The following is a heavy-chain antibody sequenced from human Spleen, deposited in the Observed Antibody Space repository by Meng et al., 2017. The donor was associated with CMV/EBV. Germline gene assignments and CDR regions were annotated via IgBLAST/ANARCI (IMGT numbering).Heavy chain of an antibody. CDR2: IIPIFGTA. V-gene: IGHV1-69*05. Sequence: GVTFRSDAISWVRQAPGQGLEWMGGIIPIFGTANYAQKFQGRVTITTDESTSTAYMELSSLRSEDTAVYYCAMRATKGYRYGLYFDYWGQGTLVTVSS. CDR3: AMRATKGYRYGLYFDY. D-gene: IGHD5-18*01. CDR1: GVTFRSDA. J-gene: IGHJ4*02.